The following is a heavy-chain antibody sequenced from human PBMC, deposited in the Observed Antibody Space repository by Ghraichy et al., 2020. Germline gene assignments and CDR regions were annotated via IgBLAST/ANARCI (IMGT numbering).Heavy chain of an antibody. CDR1: GGSISSSNYF. V-gene: IGHV4-39*01. J-gene: IGHJ4*02. Sequence: SETLSLTCTVSGGSISSSNYFWGWIRQPPGKGLEWIGSIYFSGSTYFNPSLKSRVTISVDTSKNQLSLKLSSVTAAETAVYYCARRETSGWLLLEYWGQGTLVTVSS. CDR2: IYFSGST. D-gene: IGHD6-19*01. CDR3: ARRETSGWLLLEY.